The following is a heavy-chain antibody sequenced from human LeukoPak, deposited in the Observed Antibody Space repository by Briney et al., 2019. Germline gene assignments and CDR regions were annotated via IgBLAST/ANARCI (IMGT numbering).Heavy chain of an antibody. CDR1: GFTFSSYW. D-gene: IGHD3-22*01. CDR3: ARGRSGFYFDY. CDR2: INTDGSST. J-gene: IGHJ4*02. V-gene: IGHV3-74*01. Sequence: GGSLRLSCAASGFTFSSYWMHWVRQVPGKGLVWVSRINTDGSSTIYADSVKGRFTISRVNAKNTLYLHMNIMGAEDTPVYYCARGRSGFYFDYWGQGTLVTVSS.